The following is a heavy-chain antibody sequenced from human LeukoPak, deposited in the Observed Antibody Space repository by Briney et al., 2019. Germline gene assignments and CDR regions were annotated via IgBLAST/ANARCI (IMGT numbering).Heavy chain of an antibody. V-gene: IGHV3-74*03. CDR2: INTGGSIT. CDR3: ARVATGNAFDI. D-gene: IGHD1-1*01. Sequence: GGSLRLSCAASGFTFSSYRMNWVRQAPGKGLVWVSRINTGGSITTYADSVKGRFTISRDNAKNTLYLQMNSLRAEDTAVYYCARVATGNAFDIWGQGTMVTVSS. CDR1: GFTFSSYR. J-gene: IGHJ3*02.